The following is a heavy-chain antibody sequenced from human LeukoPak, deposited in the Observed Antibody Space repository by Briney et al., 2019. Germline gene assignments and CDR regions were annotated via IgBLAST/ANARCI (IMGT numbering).Heavy chain of an antibody. D-gene: IGHD2-21*02. Sequence: GGSLRLSCAASGFTVSSNYMSWVRQAPGKGLEWVSVIYSGGSTYYADSVKGRFTISRDNSKNTLYLQMNSLRAEDTAVYYCARADNPYCGGGCYPNWFDPWGQGTLVTVSS. CDR1: GFTVSSNY. CDR3: ARADNPYCGGGCYPNWFDP. J-gene: IGHJ5*02. CDR2: IYSGGST. V-gene: IGHV3-66*02.